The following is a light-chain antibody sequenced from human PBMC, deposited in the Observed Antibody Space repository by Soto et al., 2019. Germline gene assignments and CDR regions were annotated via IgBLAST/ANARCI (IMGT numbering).Light chain of an antibody. V-gene: IGKV3-11*01. Sequence: EIVLTQSPATLSLSPGKRATLSCRASQSVSSYLAWYQQKPGQAPRLLIYGASNRATGIPARFSGSGSGTDFTLTISSLEPEDFAVYYCQQRTNWPLITFGQGTRLEIK. CDR2: GAS. CDR1: QSVSSY. J-gene: IGKJ5*01. CDR3: QQRTNWPLIT.